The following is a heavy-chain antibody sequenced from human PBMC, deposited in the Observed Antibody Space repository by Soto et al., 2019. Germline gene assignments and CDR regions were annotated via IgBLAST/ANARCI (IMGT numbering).Heavy chain of an antibody. D-gene: IGHD6-19*01. V-gene: IGHV4-34*01. Sequence: SETLSLTCAVYGGSFSGYYWSWIRQPPGKGLEWIGEINHSGSTNYNPSLKSRVTISVDTSKNQFSLKLSSVTAADTAVYYCARDQGGDIAGAYFDYWGQGTLVTVSS. CDR2: INHSGST. J-gene: IGHJ4*02. CDR3: ARDQGGDIAGAYFDY. CDR1: GGSFSGYY.